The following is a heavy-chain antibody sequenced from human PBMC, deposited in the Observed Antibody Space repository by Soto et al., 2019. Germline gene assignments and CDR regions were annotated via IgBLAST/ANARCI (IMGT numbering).Heavy chain of an antibody. D-gene: IGHD6-13*01. CDR3: AKVERADSSSWADAFDI. CDR1: GFTFSSYA. CDR2: ISGSGGST. J-gene: IGHJ3*02. Sequence: LRLSCAASGFTFSSYAMSWVRQAPGKGLEWVSAISGSGGSTYYADSVKGRFTISRDNSKNTLYLQMNSLRAEDTAVYYCAKVERADSSSWADAFDIWGQGTMVTVSS. V-gene: IGHV3-23*01.